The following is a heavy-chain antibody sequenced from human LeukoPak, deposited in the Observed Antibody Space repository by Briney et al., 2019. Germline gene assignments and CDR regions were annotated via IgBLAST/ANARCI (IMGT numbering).Heavy chain of an antibody. CDR2: IYTSGST. Sequence: PSETLSLTCTVSGGSISSYYWSWIRQPAGKGLEWIGRIYTSGSTNYNPSLKSRVTMSVDTSKNQFSLKLSSVTAADTAVYYCARDFGEGATSNWFDPWGQGTLVTVSS. V-gene: IGHV4-4*07. D-gene: IGHD1-26*01. CDR1: GGSISSYY. J-gene: IGHJ5*02. CDR3: ARDFGEGATSNWFDP.